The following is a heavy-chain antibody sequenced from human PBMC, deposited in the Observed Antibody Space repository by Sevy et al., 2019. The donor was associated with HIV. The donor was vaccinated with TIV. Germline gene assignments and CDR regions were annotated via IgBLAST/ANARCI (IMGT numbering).Heavy chain of an antibody. V-gene: IGHV1-69*13. J-gene: IGHJ4*02. CDR1: GGTFSRDG. D-gene: IGHD6-19*01. CDR2: IISFFDMT. Sequence: ASVKVSCKASGGTFSRDGISWVRQAPGQGLEWMGGIISFFDMTNYAQKFQGRVTITADESTSTVSMELSSLRFGDTAVYYCARGGGSGWYYFDSWGQGTLVTVSS. CDR3: ARGGGSGWYYFDS.